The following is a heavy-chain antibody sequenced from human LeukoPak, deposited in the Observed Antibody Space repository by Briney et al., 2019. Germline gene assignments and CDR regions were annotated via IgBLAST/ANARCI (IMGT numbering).Heavy chain of an antibody. Sequence: SETLSLTCTVSGGSISSSSYYWGWIRQPPGKGLEWIGSIYYSGSTYYNPSLKSRVTISVDTSKNQFSLKLSSVTAADTAVYYCARAAGSYDFWSGYQLYYYYYMDVWGKGTTVTVSS. V-gene: IGHV4-39*07. CDR2: IYYSGST. CDR1: GGSISSSSYY. J-gene: IGHJ6*03. D-gene: IGHD3-3*01. CDR3: ARAAGSYDFWSGYQLYYYYYMDV.